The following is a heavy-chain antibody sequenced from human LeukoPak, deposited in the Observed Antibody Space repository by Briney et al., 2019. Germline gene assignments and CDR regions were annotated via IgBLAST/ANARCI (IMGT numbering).Heavy chain of an antibody. D-gene: IGHD4-11*01. CDR1: GFTFSIYW. CDR2: ISQDGRQK. V-gene: IGHV3-7*01. Sequence: PGGSLRLSCAASGFTFSIYWMTWARQAPGKGREWVAYISQDGRQKSYVHSVRGRFTISRDNAKNSLYLQTNSLRVDDTAVCYWARATTRAPETLDSWGEKPLVTVSS. CDR3: ARATTRAPETLDS. J-gene: IGHJ4*02.